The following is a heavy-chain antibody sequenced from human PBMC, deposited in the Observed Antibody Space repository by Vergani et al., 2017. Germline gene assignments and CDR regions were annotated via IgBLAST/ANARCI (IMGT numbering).Heavy chain of an antibody. CDR1: GATFRSNT. CDR2: IIPVLGKT. J-gene: IGHJ6*02. CDR3: ARDPRGYGGDPEDYYDGMDV. Sequence: QVQLVQSGAEVKKPGSSVKVSCKASGATFRSNTISWVRQVPGQGLEWRGRIIPVLGKTKYAQDFQGRLTITADTSTSTAYMELTSLRSQDTSVYYCARDPRGYGGDPEDYYDGMDVRGQGTTVTVSS. V-gene: IGHV1-69*08. D-gene: IGHD2-21*02.